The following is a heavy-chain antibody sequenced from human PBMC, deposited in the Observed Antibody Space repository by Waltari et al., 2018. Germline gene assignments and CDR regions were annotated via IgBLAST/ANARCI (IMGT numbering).Heavy chain of an antibody. CDR3: AKVGGYCSSTSCYLPFDY. Sequence: QVQLVESGGGVVQPGGSLRLSCAASGFTFSSSGMHWVRQAPGKGLEWVAFIRYDGSNKYYADSVKGRFTISRDNSKNTLYLQMNSLRAEDTAVYYCAKVGGYCSSTSCYLPFDYWGQGTLVTVSS. V-gene: IGHV3-30*02. CDR2: IRYDGSNK. J-gene: IGHJ4*02. CDR1: GFTFSSSG. D-gene: IGHD2-2*01.